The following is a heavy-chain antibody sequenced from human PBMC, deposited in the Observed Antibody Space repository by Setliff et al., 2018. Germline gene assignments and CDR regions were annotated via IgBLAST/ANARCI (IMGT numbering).Heavy chain of an antibody. Sequence: TETLSLTCTVSGGSISSSSYYWGWIRQPPGKGLEWIGSIYYSGSTYYNPSLKSRVTISVDTSKNQFSLKLSSVTAADTAVYYCARRDGDFDYWGQGTLVTVSS. CDR1: GGSISSSSYY. CDR3: ARRDGDFDY. D-gene: IGHD4-17*01. J-gene: IGHJ4*02. V-gene: IGHV4-39*01. CDR2: IYYSGST.